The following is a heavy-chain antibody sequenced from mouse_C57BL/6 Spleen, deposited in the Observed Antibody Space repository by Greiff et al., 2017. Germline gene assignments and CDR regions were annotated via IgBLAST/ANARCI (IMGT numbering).Heavy chain of an antibody. J-gene: IGHJ1*03. CDR1: GFTFSSYT. CDR2: ISGGGGNT. Sequence: EVMLVESGGGLVKPGGSLKLSCAASGFTFSSYTMSWVRQTPEKRLEWVATISGGGGNTYYPDSVKGRFTISSDNAKNTLYLQMSSLRSEDTALYYCARGNGSSYRPGYWDFDVWGTGTTVTVSS. CDR3: ARGNGSSYRPGYWDFDV. D-gene: IGHD1-1*01. V-gene: IGHV5-9*01.